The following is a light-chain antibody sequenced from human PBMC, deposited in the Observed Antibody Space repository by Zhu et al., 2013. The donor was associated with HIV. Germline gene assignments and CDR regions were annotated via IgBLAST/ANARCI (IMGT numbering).Light chain of an antibody. J-gene: IGKJ5*01. V-gene: IGKV3-20*01. Sequence: IVLTQSPGTLSLSPGERVTLSCRASQSITSNYLAWYQQKPGQAPRLVIYGASSRVTGIPDRFSGRGSGTDFTLTISRLEAEDSAVYYCQQYGLPPDTFGQGTRLDFK. CDR3: QQYGLPPDT. CDR1: QSITSNY. CDR2: GAS.